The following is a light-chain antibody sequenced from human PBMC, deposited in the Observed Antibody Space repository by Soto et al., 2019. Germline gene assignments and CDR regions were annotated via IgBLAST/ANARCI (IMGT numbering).Light chain of an antibody. Sequence: DIVMTQSPLSLPVTPGEPASISCRSSQSLMHSNGYNNLDWYLQKPGQSPQLLIYLGSNRASGAPDRFSGSVSGTDLTLNISRVDAEDVGVYYCMQALQSSWTFGQGTKVEIK. CDR1: QSLMHSNGYNN. CDR3: MQALQSSWT. J-gene: IGKJ1*01. V-gene: IGKV2-28*01. CDR2: LGS.